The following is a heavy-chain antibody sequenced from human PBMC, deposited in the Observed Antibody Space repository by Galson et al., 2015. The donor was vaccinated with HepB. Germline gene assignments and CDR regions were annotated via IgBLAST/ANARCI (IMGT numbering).Heavy chain of an antibody. V-gene: IGHV3-74*01. CDR1: GFTFSSYW. J-gene: IGHJ4*02. D-gene: IGHD2-2*02. CDR3: ARDGGYKFAF. Sequence: SLRLSCAASGFTFSSYWMHWVRQTPEKGLVWVSRIKHNGSGAAYADSVKGRFTISRDNAENTLYLHMNSLRVEDTAVYYCARDGGYKFAFWGQGTLGSVSS. CDR2: IKHNGSGA.